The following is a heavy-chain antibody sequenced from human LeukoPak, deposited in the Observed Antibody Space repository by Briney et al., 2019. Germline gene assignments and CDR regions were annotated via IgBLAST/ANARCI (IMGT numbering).Heavy chain of an antibody. V-gene: IGHV1-18*01. D-gene: IGHD2-15*01. CDR2: IGAYNGNT. J-gene: IGHJ5*02. CDR1: GFTFTSYG. CDR3: ARVVVVAATADP. Sequence: GASVKVSCKASGFTFTSYGISWVRQAPGQGLEWMRWIGAYNGNTNYAQKLQGRVTMTTDTSTSTAYMELRSLRSDDTAVYYCARVVVVAATADPWGQGTLVTVSS.